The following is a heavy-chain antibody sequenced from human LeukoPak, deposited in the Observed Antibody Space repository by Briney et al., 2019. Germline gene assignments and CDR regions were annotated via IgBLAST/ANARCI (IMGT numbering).Heavy chain of an antibody. CDR2: ISAYNGNT. J-gene: IGHJ3*02. CDR1: GYTFTSYG. V-gene: IGHV1-18*01. CDR3: ARVWSRHYYDSSGSIPIDAFDI. D-gene: IGHD3-22*01. Sequence: ASVKVSCKASGYTFTSYGISWVRQAPGQGLEWMGWISAYNGNTNYAQKLQGRVTMTTDTSTSTAYMELRSLRSDDTAVYYCARVWSRHYYDSSGSIPIDAFDIWGQGTMVTVSS.